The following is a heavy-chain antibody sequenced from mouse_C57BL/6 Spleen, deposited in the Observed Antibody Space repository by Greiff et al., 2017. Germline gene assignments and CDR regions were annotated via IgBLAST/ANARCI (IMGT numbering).Heavy chain of an antibody. CDR3: ARRGYSNYGGDYAMDY. V-gene: IGHV5-12*01. J-gene: IGHJ4*01. Sequence: EVQGVESGGGLVQPGGSLKLSCAASGFTFSDYYMYWVRQTPEKRLEWVAYISNGGGSTYYPDTVKGRFTISRDTAKNTLYLQMSRLKSEDTAMYYCARRGYSNYGGDYAMDYRGQGTPVTVTS. CDR1: GFTFSDYY. D-gene: IGHD2-5*01. CDR2: ISNGGGST.